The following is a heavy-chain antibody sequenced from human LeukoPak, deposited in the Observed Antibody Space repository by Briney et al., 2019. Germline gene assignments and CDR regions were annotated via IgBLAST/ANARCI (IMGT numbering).Heavy chain of an antibody. CDR3: ARANGDFWSGYPVNFDY. Sequence: ASVKVSCKASGYTFTCYYMHWVRQAPGQGLEWMGWINPNSGDTNYAQKFQGRVTMTRDTSISTAYMELSRLRSDDTAVYYCARANGDFWSGYPVNFDYWGQGTLVTVSS. CDR2: INPNSGDT. CDR1: GYTFTCYY. V-gene: IGHV1-2*02. J-gene: IGHJ4*02. D-gene: IGHD3-3*01.